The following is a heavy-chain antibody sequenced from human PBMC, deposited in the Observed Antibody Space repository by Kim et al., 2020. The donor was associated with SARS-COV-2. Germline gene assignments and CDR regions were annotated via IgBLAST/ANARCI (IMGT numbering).Heavy chain of an antibody. CDR2: ISWNSGSI. Sequence: GGSLRLSCAASGFTFDDYAMHWVRQAPGKGLEWVSGISWNSGSIGYADSVKGRFTISRDNAKNSLYLQMNSLRAEDTALYYCAKGYSSSWYYFDYWGQGTLVTVSS. D-gene: IGHD6-13*01. J-gene: IGHJ4*02. CDR3: AKGYSSSWYYFDY. CDR1: GFTFDDYA. V-gene: IGHV3-9*01.